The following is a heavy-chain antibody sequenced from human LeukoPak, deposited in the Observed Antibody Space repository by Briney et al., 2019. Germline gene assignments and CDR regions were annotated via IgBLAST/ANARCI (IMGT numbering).Heavy chain of an antibody. V-gene: IGHV3-64*02. CDR3: ARGGPWFGAAFDI. Sequence: GGSLRLSCAASGFTFSSYTMHWVRQAPGKGLEYVSAISSNGVSTYYGAPVKGRFTISRDNSKNTLYLQMGSLRAEDMAVYYCARGGPWFGAAFDIWGQGTMVTVSS. CDR1: GFTFSSYT. CDR2: ISSNGVST. D-gene: IGHD3-10*01. J-gene: IGHJ3*02.